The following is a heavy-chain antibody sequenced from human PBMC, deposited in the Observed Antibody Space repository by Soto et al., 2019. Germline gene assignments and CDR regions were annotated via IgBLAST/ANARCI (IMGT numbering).Heavy chain of an antibody. CDR3: ARDAKYYYDSSGYYYDY. Sequence: GGSLRLSCAASGFTFSSYGMHWLRQAPGKGLEWVAVIWYDGSNKYYADSVKGRFTISRDNSKNTLYLQMNSLRAEDTAVYYCARDAKYYYDSSGYYYDYWGQGTLVTVSS. CDR2: IWYDGSNK. V-gene: IGHV3-33*01. D-gene: IGHD3-22*01. CDR1: GFTFSSYG. J-gene: IGHJ4*02.